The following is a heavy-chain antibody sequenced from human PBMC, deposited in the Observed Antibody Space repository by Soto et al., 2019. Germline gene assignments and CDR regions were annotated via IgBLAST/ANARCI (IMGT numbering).Heavy chain of an antibody. CDR2: IYYSGST. CDR3: ARIPPGSWYQGGRDY. J-gene: IGHJ4*02. D-gene: IGHD6-13*01. CDR1: GGSISSGGYY. Sequence: QVQLQESGPGLVKPSQTLSLTCTVSGGSISSGGYYWSWIRQHPGKGLEWIGYIYYSGSTYYNRSLKSRVTIAVDTSKNQVALMLSSVTAADAAVYYCARIPPGSWYQGGRDYWGQRTLGTVSS. V-gene: IGHV4-31*03.